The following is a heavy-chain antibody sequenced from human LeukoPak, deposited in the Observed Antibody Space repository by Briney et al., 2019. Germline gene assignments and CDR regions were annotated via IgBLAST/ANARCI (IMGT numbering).Heavy chain of an antibody. D-gene: IGHD3-22*01. CDR1: GFTFSSYA. V-gene: IGHV3-23*01. J-gene: IGHJ5*02. CDR3: AKGGTYYYDSSGYSTFDP. CDR2: ISGSGGST. Sequence: GGSLRLSCAASGFTFSSYAMSWVRQAPGKGLEWVSAISGSGGSTYYADSVKGRFTISRDNSKNTLYLQMNSLRAEGTAVYYCAKGGTYYYDSSGYSTFDPWGQGTLVTVSS.